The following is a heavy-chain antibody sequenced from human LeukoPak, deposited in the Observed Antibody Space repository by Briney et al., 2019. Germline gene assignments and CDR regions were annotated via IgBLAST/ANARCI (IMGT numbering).Heavy chain of an antibody. J-gene: IGHJ5*02. V-gene: IGHV6-1*01. CDR3: ARSSPLRFLEWSPFDP. CDR1: GDSVSSNSAA. CDR2: TYYRSKWYN. Sequence: SQTLSLTCAISGDSVSSNSAAWNWIRQSPSRGLEWLGRTYYRSKWYNDYAVSVKSRITINPDTSKNQFSLQLNSVTPEDTAVYYCARSSPLRFLEWSPFDPWGQGTLVTVSP. D-gene: IGHD3-3*01.